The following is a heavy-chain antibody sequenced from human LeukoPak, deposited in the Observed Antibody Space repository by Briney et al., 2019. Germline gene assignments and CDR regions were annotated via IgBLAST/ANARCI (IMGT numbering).Heavy chain of an antibody. CDR1: GGSFSGYY. D-gene: IGHD4-11*01. CDR2: INHSGST. J-gene: IGHJ5*02. Sequence: PSETLSLTCAVYGGSFSGYYWSWIRQPPGKGPEWIGEINHSGSTNYNPSLKSRVTISVDTSKNQFSLKLSSVTAADTAVYYCARGRSYSNYRIGGFDPWGQGTLVTVSS. V-gene: IGHV4-34*01. CDR3: ARGRSYSNYRIGGFDP.